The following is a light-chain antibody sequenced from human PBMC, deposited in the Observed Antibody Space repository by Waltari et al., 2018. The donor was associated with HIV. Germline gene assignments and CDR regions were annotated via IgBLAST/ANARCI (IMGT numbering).Light chain of an antibody. V-gene: IGLV1-44*01. CDR3: ATWDDTLSGPV. CDR2: SNN. Sequence: QSVLTQPTSASGTPGQKITISFSGNISNIGSNSVTLYQQFSGAAPKLLIFSNNQHPSGVPARFSGSKSGSAASLAISGLHSDDEAIYHCATWDDTLSGPVFGGGTKLTVL. J-gene: IGLJ3*02. CDR1: ISNIGSNS.